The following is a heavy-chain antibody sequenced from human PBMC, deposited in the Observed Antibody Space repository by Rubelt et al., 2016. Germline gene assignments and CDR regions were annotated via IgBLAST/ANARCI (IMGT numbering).Heavy chain of an antibody. D-gene: IGHD6-19*01. CDR1: GFTFSSYA. Sequence: GGGLVQPGGSLRLSCAASGFTFSSYAMSWVRQAPGKGLEWVSVISGSGGSTDYADSVKGRFTISRDNSKNTLYLQMNSLRAEDTAVYYCARGTPLTPPIEQWPSYWGQGTLVTVSS. CDR3: ARGTPLTPPIEQWPSY. CDR2: ISGSGGST. V-gene: IGHV3-23*01. J-gene: IGHJ4*02.